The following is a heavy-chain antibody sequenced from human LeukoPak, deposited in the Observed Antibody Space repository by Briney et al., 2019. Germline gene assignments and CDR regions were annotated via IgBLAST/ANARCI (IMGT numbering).Heavy chain of an antibody. D-gene: IGHD4-23*01. Sequence: GASVKVSCKASGYIFTAYYIHWVRQAPGQGLEWMGWINPNSGGTIYAQKFQGRVTMTRDTSTSTAYMELSRLRSHDTAVYHCASSGGVVTLLPPEPTAYWGQGTLVTVSS. V-gene: IGHV1-2*02. J-gene: IGHJ4*02. CDR2: INPNSGGT. CDR1: GYIFTAYY. CDR3: ASSGGVVTLLPPEPTAY.